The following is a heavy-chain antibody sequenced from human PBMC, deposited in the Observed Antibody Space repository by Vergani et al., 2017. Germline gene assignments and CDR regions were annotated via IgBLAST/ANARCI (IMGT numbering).Heavy chain of an antibody. J-gene: IGHJ6*03. D-gene: IGHD6-13*01. CDR3: ARGLKGSGAAAGLYYYYYYMDV. Sequence: QVQLQESGPGLVKSSETLSLTCAVYGGSFSGYYWSWIRQPPGKGLEWIGEINHSGSTNYNPSLKSRVTISVDTSKNQFSLKLSSVTAADTAVYYCARGLKGSGAAAGLYYYYYYMDVWGKGTTVTVSS. CDR1: GGSFSGYY. V-gene: IGHV4-34*01. CDR2: INHSGST.